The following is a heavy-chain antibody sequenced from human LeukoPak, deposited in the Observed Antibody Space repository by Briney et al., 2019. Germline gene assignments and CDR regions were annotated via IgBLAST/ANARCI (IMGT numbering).Heavy chain of an antibody. D-gene: IGHD3-16*01. CDR3: ARRSDYPTGGNDY. CDR2: IYYSGST. J-gene: IGHJ4*02. V-gene: IGHV4-59*08. CDR1: GGSISSYY. Sequence: PSETLSLTCTVSGGSISSYYWSWIRQPPGKGLEWIGYIYYSGSTNYNPSLKSRVTISVDKSKNQFSLKLSSVTAADTAVYYCARRSDYPTGGNDYWGQGTLVTVSS.